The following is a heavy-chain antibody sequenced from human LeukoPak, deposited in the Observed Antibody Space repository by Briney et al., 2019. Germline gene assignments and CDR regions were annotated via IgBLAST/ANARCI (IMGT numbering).Heavy chain of an antibody. Sequence: SETLSLTCTVSGGSISPYYWSWIRQPPGKGLEWIGDISYSGSTDCNPSLKSRVTISVDTSKNQISLKLNSVTAADTAVYYCTRDRRDGYNYVDYWGQGTLVTVSS. J-gene: IGHJ4*02. CDR2: ISYSGST. V-gene: IGHV4-59*01. CDR3: TRDRRDGYNYVDY. CDR1: GGSISPYY. D-gene: IGHD5-24*01.